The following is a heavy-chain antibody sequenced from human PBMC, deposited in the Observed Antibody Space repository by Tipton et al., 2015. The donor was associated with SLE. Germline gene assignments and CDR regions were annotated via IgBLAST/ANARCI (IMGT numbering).Heavy chain of an antibody. V-gene: IGHV3-53*04. Sequence: QLVQSGGGLVQPGGSLRLSCAASGFTVSSNYMSWVRQAPGKGLEWVSVIYSGGSTYYADSVKGRFTISRDNSKNTLYLQMNSLRAEDTAVYYCARDEYRYDTTGYHLLGHVDFWGQGALVTVSS. D-gene: IGHD3-22*01. CDR3: ARDEYRYDTTGYHLLGHVDF. CDR1: GFTVSSNY. CDR2: IYSGGST. J-gene: IGHJ4*02.